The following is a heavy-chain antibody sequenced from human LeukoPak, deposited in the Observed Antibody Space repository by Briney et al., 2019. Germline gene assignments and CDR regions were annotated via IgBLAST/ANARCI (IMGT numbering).Heavy chain of an antibody. CDR3: AKDLYRIAAAGTYLDY. CDR1: GLTVSTTS. Sequence: GGSLRLSCAASGLTVSTTSMTWVRQAPGKGLEWVSDILDDGRIYYADSVKGRFTISRDNSKNTLYLQMNSLRAEDTAVYYCAKDLYRIAAAGTYLDYWGQGTLVTVSS. V-gene: IGHV3-53*01. J-gene: IGHJ4*02. D-gene: IGHD6-13*01. CDR2: ILDDGRI.